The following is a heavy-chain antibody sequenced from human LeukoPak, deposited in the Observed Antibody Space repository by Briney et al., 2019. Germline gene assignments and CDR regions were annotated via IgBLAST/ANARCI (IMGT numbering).Heavy chain of an antibody. CDR3: ARAGTAMDYFDY. CDR2: INPNSGGT. J-gene: IGHJ4*02. V-gene: IGHV1-2*04. CDR1: GYTFTGYY. D-gene: IGHD5-18*01. Sequence: ASVKVSCEASGYTFTGYYMHWVRQAPGQGLEWMGWINPNSGGTNYAQKFQGWVTMTRDTSISTAYMELSRLRSDDTAVYYCARAGTAMDYFDYWGQGTLVTVSS.